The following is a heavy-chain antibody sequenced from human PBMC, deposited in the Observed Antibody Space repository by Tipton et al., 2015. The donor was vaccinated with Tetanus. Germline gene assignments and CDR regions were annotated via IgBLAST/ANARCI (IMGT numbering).Heavy chain of an antibody. CDR1: GGSISTYY. CDR3: ARGDGSTLHY. Sequence: TLSLTCTVSGGSISTYYWSWIRQPPGKGLEWIGYIYYRGSTNYYPSLKSRVTMSVDTSKNQFPLNLSSVTAADTAVYYCARGDGSTLHYWGQGTLVTFSS. D-gene: IGHD5-24*01. J-gene: IGHJ4*02. V-gene: IGHV4-59*01. CDR2: IYYRGST.